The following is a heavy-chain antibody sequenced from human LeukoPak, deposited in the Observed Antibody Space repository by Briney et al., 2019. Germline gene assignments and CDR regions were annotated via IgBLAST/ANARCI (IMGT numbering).Heavy chain of an antibody. CDR1: GFTFSDYY. CDR3: ARERVLCV. CDR2: ISSSSYT. Sequence: GGSLRLSCAASGFTFSDYYMTWIRQAPGKGLEWVSCISSSSYTNYAASVRGRFTVSRDNDKNSLYLQMNSLRAEDTAVYYCARERVLCVWGQGTLVTVSS. J-gene: IGHJ4*02. D-gene: IGHD2-21*01. V-gene: IGHV3-11*05.